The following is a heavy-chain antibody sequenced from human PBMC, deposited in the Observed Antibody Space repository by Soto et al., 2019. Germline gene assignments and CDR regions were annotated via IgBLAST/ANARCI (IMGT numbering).Heavy chain of an antibody. D-gene: IGHD6-6*01. CDR3: AKVGSSSSSLGYFDY. V-gene: IGHV3-30*18. J-gene: IGHJ4*02. Sequence: PGGSLRLSCAASGFTFSSYGMHWVRQAPGKGLEWVAVISYDGSNKYYADPVKGRFTISRDNSKNTLYLQMNSLRAEDTAVYYCAKVGSSSSSLGYFDYWGQGTLVTVSS. CDR1: GFTFSSYG. CDR2: ISYDGSNK.